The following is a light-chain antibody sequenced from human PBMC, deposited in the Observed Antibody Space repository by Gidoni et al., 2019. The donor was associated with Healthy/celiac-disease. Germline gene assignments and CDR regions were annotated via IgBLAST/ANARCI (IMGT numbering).Light chain of an antibody. V-gene: IGKV3-20*01. J-gene: IGKJ1*01. CDR2: CAS. CDR3: QQYGSSPWT. Sequence: VLTQSPGTLSLSPGERATLSCRASQSVSSSYLAWYQQTPGQAPRLRIYCASSRATGIPDRVSGRGSGTDFTRTISRLEPEDFAVDYCQQYGSSPWTFGQGTKVEIK. CDR1: QSVSSSY.